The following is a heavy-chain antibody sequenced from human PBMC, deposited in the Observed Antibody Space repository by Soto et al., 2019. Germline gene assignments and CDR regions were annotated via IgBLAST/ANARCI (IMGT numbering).Heavy chain of an antibody. CDR1: GFTFNNYG. V-gene: IGHV3-33*01. CDR2: IWNDGSNS. D-gene: IGHD6-13*01. CDR3: ARRQIPPPTRGAANARGGMDV. J-gene: IGHJ6*02. Sequence: QVQLVESGGGVVQPGRSLRLSCAASGFTFNNYGMHWVRQAPGKGLEWLAVIWNDGSNSSYANSVKGRFTISRDNSKNNMNLQMSSLRAEDTAVYYCARRQIPPPTRGAANARGGMDVWGQGTTVTVSS.